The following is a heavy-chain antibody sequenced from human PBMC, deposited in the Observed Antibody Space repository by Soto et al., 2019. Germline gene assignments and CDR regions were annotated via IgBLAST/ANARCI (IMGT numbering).Heavy chain of an antibody. J-gene: IGHJ4*02. V-gene: IGHV2-5*02. CDR2: IYWDDDK. Sequence: SGPTLVNPTQTLTLTCTFSGFSLRTSGVGVGWTRQPPGKALEWLALIYWDDDKRYSPSLKSRLTITKDTSKNQVVLTMTNMDPVDTATYYCAHRPSYCSGGSCYSGFDYWGQGTLDTVSS. CDR3: AHRPSYCSGGSCYSGFDY. D-gene: IGHD2-15*01. CDR1: GFSLRTSGVG.